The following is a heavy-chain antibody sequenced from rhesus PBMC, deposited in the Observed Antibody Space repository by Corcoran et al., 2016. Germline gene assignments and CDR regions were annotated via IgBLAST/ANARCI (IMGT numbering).Heavy chain of an antibody. J-gene: IGHJ6*01. CDR1: GFTFSGYD. Sequence: EVQLAESGGGLVQPGGSLRLSCAASGFTFSGYDMHWVRQAPGKGLASCSIIAGDTSCTYYADSVKGRFTISRDNAKISLSLQMNSLRAEDTAVYYCAGCSGIYCYAEYGLDSWGQGVVVTVSS. CDR2: IAGDTSCT. D-gene: IGHD2-27*01. CDR3: AGCSGIYCYAEYGLDS. V-gene: IGHV3-115*02.